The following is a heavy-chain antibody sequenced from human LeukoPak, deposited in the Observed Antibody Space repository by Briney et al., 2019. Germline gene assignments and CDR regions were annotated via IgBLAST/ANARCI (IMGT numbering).Heavy chain of an antibody. CDR2: INPNSGGT. V-gene: IGHV1-2*02. Sequence: GASVKVSCKASGYTFTGYYMHWVRQAPGQGLEWMGWINPNSGGTNYAQKFQGRVTMTRDTSISTAYMELSRLRSDDMAVYYCARSVDIVVVPAQNSYYMDVWGKGTTVTVSS. CDR1: GYTFTGYY. CDR3: ARSVDIVVVPAQNSYYMDV. J-gene: IGHJ6*03. D-gene: IGHD2-2*01.